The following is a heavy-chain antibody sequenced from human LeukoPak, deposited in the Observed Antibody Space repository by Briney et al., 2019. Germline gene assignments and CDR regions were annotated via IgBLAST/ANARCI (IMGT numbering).Heavy chain of an antibody. V-gene: IGHV3-33*06. CDR2: IWYDGSNK. Sequence: GGSLRLSCAASGFTFSSYGMHWVRQAPGKGLEWVAVIWYDGSNKYYADSVKGRFTISRDNSKNTLYLQMNSLRAEDTAVYYCAKDAGSSPYYFDYWGQGTLVTVSS. CDR1: GFTFSSYG. J-gene: IGHJ4*02. CDR3: AKDAGSSPYYFDY. D-gene: IGHD3-10*01.